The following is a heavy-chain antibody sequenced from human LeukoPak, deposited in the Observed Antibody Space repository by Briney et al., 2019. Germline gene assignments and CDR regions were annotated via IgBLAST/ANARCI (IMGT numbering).Heavy chain of an antibody. V-gene: IGHV3-33*01. Sequence: PGGSLRLSCAASGFTFSSYCMHWVRQAPGKGLERVAVIWYDGSNKYYADSVKGRFTISRDNSKNTLYLQMNSLRAEDTAVYYCARVLPLGHLIDYWGQGTLVTVSS. CDR2: IWYDGSNK. CDR3: ARVLPLGHLIDY. J-gene: IGHJ4*02. CDR1: GFTFSSYC.